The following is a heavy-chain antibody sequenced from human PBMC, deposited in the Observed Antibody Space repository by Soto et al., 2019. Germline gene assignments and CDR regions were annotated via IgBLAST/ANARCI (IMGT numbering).Heavy chain of an antibody. D-gene: IGHD3-10*01. CDR3: ARVRVIRGVIPSHFGL. CDR1: GGTFNSYG. V-gene: IGHV1-69*06. Sequence: QDHLAQSGAEVKKPGSSVTVSCKASGGTFNSYGISWVRQAPGQGLDWMGVIIPLYGTVHYAQKFQGRVSITADKSTSTAYMDLSSLRSDDTAVDYCARVRVIRGVIPSHFGLWCQGTLFTVSS. CDR2: IIPLYGTV. J-gene: IGHJ4*02.